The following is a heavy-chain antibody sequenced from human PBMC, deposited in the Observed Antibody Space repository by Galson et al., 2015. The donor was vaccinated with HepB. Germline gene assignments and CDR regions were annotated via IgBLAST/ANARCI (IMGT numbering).Heavy chain of an antibody. Sequence: QSGAEVKKPGESLRISCKVSGYTLTELSMHWVRQAPGKGLEWMGGFDPEDGETIYAQKFQGRVTMTEDTSTDTAYMELSSLRSEDTAVYYCATYPNCSSTSCLTDYFDYWGQGTLVTVSS. J-gene: IGHJ4*02. CDR3: ATYPNCSSTSCLTDYFDY. D-gene: IGHD2-2*01. CDR2: FDPEDGET. CDR1: GYTLTELS. V-gene: IGHV1-24*01.